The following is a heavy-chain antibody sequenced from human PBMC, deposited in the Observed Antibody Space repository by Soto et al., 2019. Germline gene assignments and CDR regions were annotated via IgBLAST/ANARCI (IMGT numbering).Heavy chain of an antibody. CDR1: GGSISSSSYY. V-gene: IGHV4-39*01. J-gene: IGHJ3*02. CDR3: ARQLDFWSGYPTGSYPGAFDI. D-gene: IGHD3-3*01. CDR2: IYYSGST. Sequence: SETLSLTCTVSGGSISSSSYYWGWIRQPPGKGLEWIGSIYYSGSTYYNPSLKSRVTISVDTSKNQFSLKLSSVTAADTAVYYCARQLDFWSGYPTGSYPGAFDIWGQGTMVTVSS.